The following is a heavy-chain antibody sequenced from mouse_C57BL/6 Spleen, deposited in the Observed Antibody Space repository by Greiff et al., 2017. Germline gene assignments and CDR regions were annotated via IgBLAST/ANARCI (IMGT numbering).Heavy chain of an antibody. Sequence: EVKLVESGGGLVKPGGSLKLSCAASGFTFSSYAMSWVRQTPEKRLEWVATIRDGGSYTYYPDYVKGRFTISSDKAKNKLYLQMSHLNTEDTAMYDVARDRVVAPSCWGQGTLVTVSA. D-gene: IGHD1-1*01. CDR2: IRDGGSYT. CDR1: GFTFSSYA. J-gene: IGHJ3*01. V-gene: IGHV5-4*01. CDR3: ARDRVVAPSC.